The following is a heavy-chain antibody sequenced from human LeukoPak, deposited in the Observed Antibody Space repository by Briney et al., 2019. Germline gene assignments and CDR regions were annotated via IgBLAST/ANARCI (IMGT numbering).Heavy chain of an antibody. CDR3: ATPYCSSISCLDVFNM. D-gene: IGHD2-2*01. CDR1: GVSVSDGRYY. CDR2: KYYSGSA. Sequence: PSETLSLTCIVSGVSVSDGRYYWTWIRQHPGKGLECIGYKYYSGSAKYNPSLKSRLTISIATSKNQFSLQLSSVTAADTATYYCATPYCSSISCLDVFNMWGQGTRVTVSS. J-gene: IGHJ3*02. V-gene: IGHV4-31*03.